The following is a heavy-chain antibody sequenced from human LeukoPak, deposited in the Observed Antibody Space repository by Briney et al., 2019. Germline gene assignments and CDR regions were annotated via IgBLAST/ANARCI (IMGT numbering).Heavy chain of an antibody. D-gene: IGHD3-22*01. V-gene: IGHV3-21*01. CDR2: ISVRSNYI. Sequence: GGSLRLSCAASGFTFGSHSMTWVRQAPGKGLEWVSSISVRSNYIYYADSVRGRFSISRDDARDSLYLQMNSLRAEDTAVYFCVRLRRNSDTSGFYYYYDFWGQGTLVTVSS. CDR3: VRLRRNSDTSGFYYYYDF. J-gene: IGHJ4*02. CDR1: GFTFGSHS.